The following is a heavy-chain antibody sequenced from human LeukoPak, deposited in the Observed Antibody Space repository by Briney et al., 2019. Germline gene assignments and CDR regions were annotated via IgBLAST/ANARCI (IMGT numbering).Heavy chain of an antibody. D-gene: IGHD1-26*01. CDR3: ASTLVGTTSGYS. J-gene: IGHJ5*02. CDR1: GFTFNGYA. Sequence: GGSLRLSCAVSGFTFNGYAMSWVRQAPGKGLEWVSVTYSGGSTYYADSVKGRFTISRDKSKNTLYLQMNSLRAEDTAMYYCASTLVGTTSGYSWGQGTLVIVSS. CDR2: TYSGGST. V-gene: IGHV3-53*01.